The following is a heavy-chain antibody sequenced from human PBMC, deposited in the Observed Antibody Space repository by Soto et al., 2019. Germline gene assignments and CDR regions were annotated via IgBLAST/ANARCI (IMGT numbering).Heavy chain of an antibody. CDR3: ARLKGPAPYGLHV. V-gene: IGHV4-4*02. Sequence: QVQLQESGPGLVKPSGTLSLTCGVSGDSITSTNWWSWVRQPPGRGLEWIGEIYHSGTTHYNPSLMRRTTIFLDDSTTQFSPNLSSVTAADPAVYSCARLKGPAPYGLHVWGQGTTVSVFS. CDR2: IYHSGTT. CDR1: GDSITSTNW. J-gene: IGHJ6*02.